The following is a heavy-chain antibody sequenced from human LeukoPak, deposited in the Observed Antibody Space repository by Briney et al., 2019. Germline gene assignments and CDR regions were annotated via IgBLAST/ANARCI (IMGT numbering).Heavy chain of an antibody. J-gene: IGHJ4*02. D-gene: IGHD6-13*01. V-gene: IGHV3-23*01. Sequence: GGSLRLSCAASGFTFSSYAMSWLRQAPGKGLEWVSAISGSGGSTYYADSVKGRFTISRDNSKNTLYLQMNSLRAEDTAVYYCARDRKGSIAAAGTRDYWGQGTLVTVSS. CDR2: ISGSGGST. CDR3: ARDRKGSIAAAGTRDY. CDR1: GFTFSSYA.